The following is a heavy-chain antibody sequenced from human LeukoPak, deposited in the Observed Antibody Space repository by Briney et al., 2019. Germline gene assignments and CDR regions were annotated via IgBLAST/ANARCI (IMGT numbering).Heavy chain of an antibody. CDR3: ARAPPQDY. CDR1: GGTFSSYA. Sequence: ASVKVSCKASGGTFSSYAISWVRQAPGQGLEWMGIINPSGGSTSYAQKFQGRVTMTRDTSTSTVYMELSSLRSEDTAVYYCARAPPQDYWGQGTLVTVSS. J-gene: IGHJ4*02. V-gene: IGHV1-46*01. CDR2: INPSGGST.